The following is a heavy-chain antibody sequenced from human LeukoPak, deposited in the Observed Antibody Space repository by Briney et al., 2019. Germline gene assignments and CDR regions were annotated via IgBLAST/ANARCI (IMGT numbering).Heavy chain of an antibody. V-gene: IGHV1-69*13. J-gene: IGHJ6*03. CDR1: GGTFSSYA. CDR2: IIPIFGTA. Sequence: ASVKVSCKASGGTFSSYAISWVRQAPGQGLEWMGGIIPIFGTANYAQKFQGRVTITADESTSTAYMELSSLRSEDTAVYYCARDSPITIFGVHYYYMDVWGKGTTVTVSS. CDR3: ARDSPITIFGVHYYYMDV. D-gene: IGHD3-3*01.